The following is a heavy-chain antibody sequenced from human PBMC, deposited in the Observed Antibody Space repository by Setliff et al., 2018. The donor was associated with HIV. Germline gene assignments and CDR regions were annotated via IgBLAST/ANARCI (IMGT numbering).Heavy chain of an antibody. J-gene: IGHJ4*02. Sequence: PGGSLRLSCAASGFNFSSYSMNWVRQAPGKGLEWVSFINNSTNYKYYVDSVKGRFTISRDNSKNTLYLQLNSLRPEDTALYYCASARIPTGGTSTSVDYWGQGTLVTVSS. CDR3: ASARIPTGGTSTSVDY. CDR2: INNSTNYK. D-gene: IGHD1-1*01. CDR1: GFNFSSYS. V-gene: IGHV3-21*01.